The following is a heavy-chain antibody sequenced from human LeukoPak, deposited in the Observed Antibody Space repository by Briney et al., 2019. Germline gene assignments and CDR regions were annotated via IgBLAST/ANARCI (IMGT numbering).Heavy chain of an antibody. CDR1: GGSISSYY. J-gene: IGHJ2*01. CDR2: IYYSGST. Sequence: KPSETLSLTCTVSGGSISSYYWSWIRQPPGKGLEWIGYIYYSGSTNYNPSLKSRVTISVDTSKNQFSLKLSSATAADTAVYYCARHIDDYVWGSYRHFDLWGRGTLVTVSS. V-gene: IGHV4-59*08. D-gene: IGHD3-16*02. CDR3: ARHIDDYVWGSYRHFDL.